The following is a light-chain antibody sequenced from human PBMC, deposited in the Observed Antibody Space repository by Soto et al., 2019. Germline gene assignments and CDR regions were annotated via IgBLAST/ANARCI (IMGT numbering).Light chain of an antibody. CDR3: QPYGSSPPT. CDR2: GAS. Sequence: EIVLTQSPGTLSLSPGERGTLSCRASQSVRSSYLAWYQQKPGQAPRLLIYGASSRATGIPDRFSGSGSGTDFTITISRLEPEDFAVYYCQPYGSSPPTFGHGTKVDIK. V-gene: IGKV3-20*01. J-gene: IGKJ3*01. CDR1: QSVRSSY.